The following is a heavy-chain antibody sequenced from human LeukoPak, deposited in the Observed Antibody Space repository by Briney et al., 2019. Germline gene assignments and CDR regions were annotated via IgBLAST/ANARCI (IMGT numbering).Heavy chain of an antibody. D-gene: IGHD1-20*01. CDR3: ARDWAGITGTTWDAFDI. CDR2: INPNSGGT. CDR1: GYTFTGYY. J-gene: IGHJ3*02. V-gene: IGHV1-2*06. Sequence: ASVKVSCKASGYTFTGYYMHWVRQAPGQGLEWMGRINPNSGGTNYAQKFQGRVIMTRDTSISTAYMELSRLRSDDTAVYYCARDWAGITGTTWDAFDIWGQGTMVTVSS.